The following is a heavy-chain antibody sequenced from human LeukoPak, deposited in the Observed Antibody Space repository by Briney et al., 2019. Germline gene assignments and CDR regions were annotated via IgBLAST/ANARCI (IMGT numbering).Heavy chain of an antibody. Sequence: SETLSLTCTVYGDSFSAYYCSWIRQPPGKGLEWIGEINQSGNTNYNPSLKSRVTISVDTSKKQFSLRLTSMTAADTAVYYCARRSKYSSSSYYYYYMDVWAKGPRSPSP. CDR2: INQSGNT. CDR3: ARRSKYSSSSYYYYYMDV. CDR1: GDSFSAYY. J-gene: IGHJ6*03. D-gene: IGHD6-6*01. V-gene: IGHV4-34*01.